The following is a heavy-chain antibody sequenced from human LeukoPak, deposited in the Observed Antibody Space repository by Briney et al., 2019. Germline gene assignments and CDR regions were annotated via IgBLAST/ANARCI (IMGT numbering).Heavy chain of an antibody. CDR3: ARETITSKYYFDY. V-gene: IGHV4-31*03. Sequence: SETLSLTCTVSGGSISSGGYYWSWIRQHPGKGLEWIGYIYYSGSTYYNPSLKSRVTISVDTSKNQFSLKLSSVTAADTAVYYCARETITSKYYFDYWGQGTLVTVSS. CDR1: GGSISSGGYY. D-gene: IGHD3-10*01. CDR2: IYYSGST. J-gene: IGHJ4*02.